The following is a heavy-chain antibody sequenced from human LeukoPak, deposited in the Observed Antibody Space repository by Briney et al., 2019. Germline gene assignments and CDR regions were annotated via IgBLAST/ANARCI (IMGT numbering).Heavy chain of an antibody. CDR3: ARMYSSSWTQYAFDI. Sequence: GASVKVSCKASGYTFTSYDINWVRQATGQGLEWMGWMNPNSGNTGYAQMFQGRVTMTRNTSISTAYMELSSLRSEDTAVYYCARMYSSSWTQYAFDIWGQGTMVTVSS. CDR2: MNPNSGNT. V-gene: IGHV1-8*01. D-gene: IGHD6-13*01. CDR1: GYTFTSYD. J-gene: IGHJ3*02.